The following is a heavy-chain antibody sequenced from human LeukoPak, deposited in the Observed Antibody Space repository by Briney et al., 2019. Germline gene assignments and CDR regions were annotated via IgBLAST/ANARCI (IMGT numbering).Heavy chain of an antibody. CDR3: ARDFWGSGQGGFDY. CDR2: ITWNGVST. D-gene: IGHD3-10*01. Sequence: GGSLRLSCTASGFTFDDYGMSWVRQAPGKGLECVSGITWNGVSTGYADSVKGRFTISRDNAKNSVYLQMSSLRVEDTALYYCARDFWGSGQGGFDYWGQGALVTVPS. V-gene: IGHV3-20*04. CDR1: GFTFDDYG. J-gene: IGHJ4*02.